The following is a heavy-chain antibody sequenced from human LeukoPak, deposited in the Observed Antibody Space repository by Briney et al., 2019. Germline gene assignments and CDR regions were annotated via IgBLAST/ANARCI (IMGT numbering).Heavy chain of an antibody. D-gene: IGHD2-8*02. CDR3: ATYRQVLLPFES. V-gene: IGHV3-21*04. J-gene: IGHJ4*02. CDR2: ISSSSTYI. Sequence: PGGSLRLSCAASGFIFSSYSMNWVRQAPGKGLEWVSSISSSSTYIYYADSVKGRFTISRDNSKSTLSLQMNSLRAENTAIYYCATYRQVLLPFESWGQGTLVTVSS. CDR1: GFIFSSYS.